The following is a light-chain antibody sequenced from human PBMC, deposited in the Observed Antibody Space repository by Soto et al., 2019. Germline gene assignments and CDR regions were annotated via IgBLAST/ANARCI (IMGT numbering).Light chain of an antibody. CDR2: DAS. J-gene: IGKJ5*01. Sequence: DIQMTPSPSTLAASSGDRVTITCRAIQSITIWWAWYQQKPGKAPKLLIYDASTLESGVPSRFSGSGSGTEFTLTISSLQPDDFATYYCQQFHSFPITFGQGTRLEIK. V-gene: IGKV1-5*01. CDR3: QQFHSFPIT. CDR1: QSITIW.